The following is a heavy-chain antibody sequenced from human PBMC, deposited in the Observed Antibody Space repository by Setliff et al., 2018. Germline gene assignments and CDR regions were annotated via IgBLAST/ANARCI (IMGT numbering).Heavy chain of an antibody. J-gene: IGHJ4*02. CDR1: GDSISSRSYQ. Sequence: SETLSLTCTVSGDSISSRSYQWGWIRQPPGKGLEWIGSIYYSGTAYYNPSLKSRVTISVDTSKNQFSLQLTSVTATDTAVYHCARHQFVGGFYGSVTYRHFDYWGQGTLVTVSS. CDR3: ARHQFVGGFYGSVTYRHFDY. CDR2: IYYSGTA. V-gene: IGHV4-39*01. D-gene: IGHD3-10*01.